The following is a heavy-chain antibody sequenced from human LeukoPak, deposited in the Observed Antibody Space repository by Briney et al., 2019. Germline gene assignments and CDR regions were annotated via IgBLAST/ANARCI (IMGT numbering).Heavy chain of an antibody. CDR3: ARQVRGGMIYFYYYMDV. J-gene: IGHJ6*03. CDR1: GFTFSSYW. CDR2: IKQDGSEK. V-gene: IGHV3-7*01. Sequence: PGGSLRLSCAASGFTFSSYWMSWVRQAPGKGLEWVANIKQDGSEKYYVDSVKGRFTISRDNAKDSLYLQMNSLRAEDTAVYYCARQVRGGMIYFYYYMDVWGKGTTVTISS. D-gene: IGHD3-16*01.